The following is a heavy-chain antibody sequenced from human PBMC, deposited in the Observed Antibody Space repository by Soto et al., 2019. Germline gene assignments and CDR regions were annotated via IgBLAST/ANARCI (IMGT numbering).Heavy chain of an antibody. Sequence: PSETLSLTCAVYGGSFRGYSWTRVRQPPGTGLEWIGEINHSGSTNYNPSLKSRVTISVDTSKNQFSLKLTSVTAADTAVYYCARDKITGLFDYWGQGTLVTVSS. CDR2: INHSGST. V-gene: IGHV4-34*01. CDR3: ARDKITGLFDY. D-gene: IGHD2-8*02. J-gene: IGHJ4*02. CDR1: GGSFRGYS.